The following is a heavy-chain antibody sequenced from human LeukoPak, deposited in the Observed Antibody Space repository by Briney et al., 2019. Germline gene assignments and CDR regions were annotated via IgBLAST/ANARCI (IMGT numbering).Heavy chain of an antibody. D-gene: IGHD6-19*01. CDR2: INWNGGST. V-gene: IGHV3-20*04. CDR3: ARGDSNGWYFDC. CDR1: GYTFKDNG. Sequence: GGSLRLSCAASGYTFKDNGMSWVRQAPGKGLEWVSGINWNGGSTGYADSVKGRFTISRDNAKNSLYLQMNSLRDEDTALYYCARGDSNGWYFDCWGQGTLVTVSS. J-gene: IGHJ4*02.